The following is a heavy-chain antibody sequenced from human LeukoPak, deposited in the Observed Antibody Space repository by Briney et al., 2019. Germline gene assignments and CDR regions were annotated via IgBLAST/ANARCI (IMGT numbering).Heavy chain of an antibody. D-gene: IGHD6-13*01. CDR1: GYTFIGYD. Sequence: GASVKVSCKTSGYTFIGYDINWVRQAPGQGLEWMGWMKSNSGDTHFAQKFQGRVTMTRNSSISTAFMELSSLGSEITAVYYCATREYSSSWYPFDNWGQGSLVTVSS. J-gene: IGHJ4*02. CDR2: MKSNSGDT. V-gene: IGHV1-8*01. CDR3: ATREYSSSWYPFDN.